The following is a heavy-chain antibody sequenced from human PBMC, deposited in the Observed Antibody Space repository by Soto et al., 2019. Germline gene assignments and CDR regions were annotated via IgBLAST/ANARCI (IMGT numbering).Heavy chain of an antibody. J-gene: IGHJ6*02. Sequence: GGSLRLSCXASGFTFSSYGMHWVRQAPGKGLEWVAVISYDGSNKYYADSVKGRFTISRDNSKNTLYLQMNSLRAEDTAVYYCAKDLDSGSYYYGMDVWGQGTTVTVSS. CDR2: ISYDGSNK. CDR3: AKDLDSGSYYYGMDV. V-gene: IGHV3-30*18. CDR1: GFTFSSYG. D-gene: IGHD1-26*01.